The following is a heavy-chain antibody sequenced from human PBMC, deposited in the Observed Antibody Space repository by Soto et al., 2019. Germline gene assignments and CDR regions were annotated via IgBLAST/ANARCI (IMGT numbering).Heavy chain of an antibody. V-gene: IGHV3-30-3*01. D-gene: IGHD3-22*01. CDR3: ARDLDSSGYYLDY. CDR2: ISYDGSNK. J-gene: IGHJ4*02. CDR1: GFTFSSYA. Sequence: PGGSLRLSCAASGFTFSSYAMHWVRQAPGKGLEWVAVISYDGSNKYYADSVKGRFTISRDNSKNTLYLQMNSLRAEDTAVYYCARDLDSSGYYLDYWGQGTLVTVSS.